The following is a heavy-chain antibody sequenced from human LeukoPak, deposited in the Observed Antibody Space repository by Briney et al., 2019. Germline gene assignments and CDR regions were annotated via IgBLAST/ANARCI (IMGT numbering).Heavy chain of an antibody. CDR3: AKGPYSNYDYWYFDL. Sequence: GGSLRLSCAASGFTFDDYAMHWVRQAPGKGLEWVSGISWNSGSIGYADSVKGRFTISRDNAKNSLYLQMNSLRTEDMALYYCAKGPYSNYDYWYFDLWGRGTLVTVSS. D-gene: IGHD4-11*01. CDR2: ISWNSGSI. CDR1: GFTFDDYA. J-gene: IGHJ2*01. V-gene: IGHV3-9*03.